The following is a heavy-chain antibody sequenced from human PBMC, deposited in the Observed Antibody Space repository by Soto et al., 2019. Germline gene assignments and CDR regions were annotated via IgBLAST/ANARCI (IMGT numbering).Heavy chain of an antibody. CDR1: GFTFSSYS. CDR3: AREPPRTLLQDVFDI. V-gene: IGHV3-21*01. D-gene: IGHD2-15*01. CDR2: ISSSSSYI. Sequence: EVQLVESGGGLVKPGGSLRLSCAASGFTFSSYSMNWVRQAPGKGLEWVSSISSSSSYIYYADSVKGRFTISRDNAKNSLYLQMNRRRAEETDVYYCAREPPRTLLQDVFDIWGQGTMVTVSS. J-gene: IGHJ3*02.